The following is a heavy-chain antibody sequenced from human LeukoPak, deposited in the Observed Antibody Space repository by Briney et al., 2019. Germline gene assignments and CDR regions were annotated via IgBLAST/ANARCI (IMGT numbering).Heavy chain of an antibody. J-gene: IGHJ4*02. CDR2: ISYDGSNK. CDR3: AKPEKYYDILTGYPN. Sequence: PGGSLRLSCAASGFTFSSYGMHWVRQAPGKGLEWVAVISYDGSNKYYADSVKGRFTISRDNSKNTLYLQMNSLRAEDTAVHYCAKPEKYYDILTGYPNWGQGTLVTVSS. V-gene: IGHV3-30*18. D-gene: IGHD3-9*01. CDR1: GFTFSSYG.